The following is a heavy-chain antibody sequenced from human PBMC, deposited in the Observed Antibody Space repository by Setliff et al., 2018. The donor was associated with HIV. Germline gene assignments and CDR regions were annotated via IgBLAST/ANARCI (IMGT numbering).Heavy chain of an antibody. CDR2: VTPILHTT. CDR1: GDTFSTYV. V-gene: IGHV1-69*10. D-gene: IGHD6-19*01. Sequence: SVKVSCKSSGDTFSTYVFTWVRQAPGQGLEWMGGVTPILHTTNYAQKFQGRVTITADISTRTVYMELSSLRSEDTAVYYCARDSGAVAGTRYYFDYWGQGTLVTVSS. CDR3: ARDSGAVAGTRYYFDY. J-gene: IGHJ4*02.